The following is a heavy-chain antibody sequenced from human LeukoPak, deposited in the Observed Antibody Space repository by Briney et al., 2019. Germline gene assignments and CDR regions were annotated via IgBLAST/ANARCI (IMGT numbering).Heavy chain of an antibody. J-gene: IGHJ6*02. CDR3: ASGSVLRYFELYYYGMDV. V-gene: IGHV4-39*01. CDR2: IYYSGST. D-gene: IGHD3-9*01. Sequence: SETLSLTCTVSGGSISSSSYYWGWIRQPPGKGLEWIGSIYYSGSTYYNPSLKSRVTISVDTSKNQFSLKLSSVTAADTAVYYCASGSVLRYFELYYYGMDVWGQGTTVTVSS. CDR1: GGSISSSSYY.